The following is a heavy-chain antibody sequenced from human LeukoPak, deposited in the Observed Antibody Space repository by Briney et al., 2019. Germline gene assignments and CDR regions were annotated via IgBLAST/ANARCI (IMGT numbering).Heavy chain of an antibody. V-gene: IGHV1-69*04. D-gene: IGHD4-17*01. Sequence: SVKVSCKASGGTFSSYAISWVRQAPGQGLEWMGRIIPILGIANYAQKFQGRVTITADKSTSTAYMELSSLRSEDTAVYYCAREENDYGDLQGAFDIWGQGTMVAVSS. CDR1: GGTFSSYA. J-gene: IGHJ3*02. CDR3: AREENDYGDLQGAFDI. CDR2: IIPILGIA.